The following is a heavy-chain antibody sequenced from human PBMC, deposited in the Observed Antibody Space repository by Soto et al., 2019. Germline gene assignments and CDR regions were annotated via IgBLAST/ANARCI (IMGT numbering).Heavy chain of an antibody. D-gene: IGHD6-19*01. CDR3: ASESATVGAMAGSFDY. V-gene: IGHV1-69*01. CDR2: ILPIFGTS. CDR1: GGTFSTYG. Sequence: VQLVQSGAEVKKPGSSVRVSCKAPGGTFSTYGISWVRQAPGQGLEWVGGILPIFGTSKYAQKFQDSVTVTADESSSIAYMSLRSLNYEDTAIYFCASESATVGAMAGSFDYCGPGTLLIVSS. J-gene: IGHJ4*02.